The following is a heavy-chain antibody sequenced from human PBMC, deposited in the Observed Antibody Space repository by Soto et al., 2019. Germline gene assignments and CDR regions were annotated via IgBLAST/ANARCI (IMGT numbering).Heavy chain of an antibody. CDR2: IYPADSST. CDR1: GNNFTNYW. J-gene: IGHJ3*02. Sequence: GESLKISCQGSGNNFTNYWIAWVRQIPGKGLEWMGIIYPADSSTKYSPSFQGQVTISADKSISTAYLQWSSLKASDTAMYYCARHSSTHIVYAFDIWGQGTMVTVSS. V-gene: IGHV5-51*01. D-gene: IGHD2-21*01. CDR3: ARHSSTHIVYAFDI.